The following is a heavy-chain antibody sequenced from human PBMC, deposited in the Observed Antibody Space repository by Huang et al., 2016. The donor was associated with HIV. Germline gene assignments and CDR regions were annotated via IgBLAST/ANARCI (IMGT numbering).Heavy chain of an antibody. V-gene: IGHV3-30-3*01. Sequence: QVQLVESGGGVVQPGRSLRLSCAASGFTFSSFAMHWVRQAPGKGLGWVAVISYDGSNKYYADSVKGRVTISRDNSKNTLYLKMNSLRAEDTAVYYCARENWNVGAFDIWGQGTMVTVSS. CDR3: ARENWNVGAFDI. D-gene: IGHD1-1*01. CDR1: GFTFSSFA. CDR2: ISYDGSNK. J-gene: IGHJ3*02.